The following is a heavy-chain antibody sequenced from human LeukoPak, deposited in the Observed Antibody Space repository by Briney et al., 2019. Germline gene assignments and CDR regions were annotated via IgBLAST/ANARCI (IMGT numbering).Heavy chain of an antibody. J-gene: IGHJ4*02. D-gene: IGHD2-15*01. CDR3: ARVKDLALLNY. CDR1: GGSVNSASYS. V-gene: IGHV4-61*02. CDR2: IYSSGRT. Sequence: SETLSLTCSVSGGSVNSASYSWTWIRQPAGKGLDWVGRIYSSGRTNYNPSLQSRVTISMDTSKNQFSLELRSVTAADTAVYYCARVKDLALLNYWGQGTLVTVSS.